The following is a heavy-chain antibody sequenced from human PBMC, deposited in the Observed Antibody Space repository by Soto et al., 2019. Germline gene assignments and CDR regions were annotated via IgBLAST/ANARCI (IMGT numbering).Heavy chain of an antibody. D-gene: IGHD1-20*01. J-gene: IGHJ4*02. Sequence: QVQLVESGGGVVQPGRSLRLSCAASGFTFSSYGMHWVRQAPGKGLEWVAIIWYDGSNKYYADSVKGRFTISRDNSKNTLYLQMNSLRAEDTAVYYCARGSYNIGGYWGQGTLVTVSS. CDR3: ARGSYNIGGY. V-gene: IGHV3-33*01. CDR1: GFTFSSYG. CDR2: IWYDGSNK.